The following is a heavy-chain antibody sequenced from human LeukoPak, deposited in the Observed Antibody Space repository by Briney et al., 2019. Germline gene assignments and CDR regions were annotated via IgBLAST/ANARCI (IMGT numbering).Heavy chain of an antibody. D-gene: IGHD5-24*01. CDR3: ARGGSKALDF. J-gene: IGHJ4*02. CDR2: ITSDGTST. V-gene: IGHV3-74*01. CDR1: GFTFSTYW. Sequence: GGSLRLSCAASGFTFSTYWMHWVRQAPGKSLVWVSRITSDGTSTSHADSVKGRFTISRDNAKNTLYLQMNSLRAEDTAVYYCARGGSKALDFWGQGTLVTVSS.